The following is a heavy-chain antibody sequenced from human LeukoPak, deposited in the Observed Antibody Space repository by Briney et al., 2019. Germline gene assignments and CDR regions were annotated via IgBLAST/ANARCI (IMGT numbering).Heavy chain of an antibody. CDR3: ARDYGGSSPFDY. D-gene: IGHD4-23*01. CDR2: ISYDGSNQ. V-gene: IGHV3-30*04. CDR1: GFTFSSYA. J-gene: IGHJ4*02. Sequence: PGRSLRLSCAGSGFTFSSYAMHWVRQAPGKGLEWVAVISYDGSNQYYADSVKGRFTISRDNAKNSLYLQMNSLRAEDTAVYYCARDYGGSSPFDYWGQGTLVTVSS.